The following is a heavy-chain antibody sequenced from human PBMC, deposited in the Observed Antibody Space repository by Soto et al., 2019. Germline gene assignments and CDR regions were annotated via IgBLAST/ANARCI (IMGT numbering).Heavy chain of an antibody. CDR2: ISYDESNK. CDR1: GFTFISYG. J-gene: IGHJ4*02. V-gene: IGHV3-30*03. CDR3: ATDLDIVVVVADTPDY. Sequence: GGSLNLSCAASGFTFISYGMHWVRQAPGKGQEWVAVISYDESNKYYADSVKGRFTMSRDNSKNTLYLQMNSLRAEDTAVYYCATDLDIVVVVADTPDYSGQGPLVTVYS. D-gene: IGHD2-15*01.